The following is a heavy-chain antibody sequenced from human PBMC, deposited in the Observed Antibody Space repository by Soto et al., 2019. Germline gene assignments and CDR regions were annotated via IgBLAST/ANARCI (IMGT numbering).Heavy chain of an antibody. V-gene: IGHV3-23*01. D-gene: IGHD3-10*01. CDR1: GFTFSTYA. Sequence: EVKVLESGGGPIQPGGSLRLSCVASGFTFSTYAMTWVRQAPGKGLECVSMITGGGGTTYYSDSVKGRFTISRDNSKNTLYLQMSSLRVEDTAVFYCATLRGNHFSNSGNLALDYWGQGTLVTVTS. CDR3: ATLRGNHFSNSGNLALDY. CDR2: ITGGGGTT. J-gene: IGHJ4*02.